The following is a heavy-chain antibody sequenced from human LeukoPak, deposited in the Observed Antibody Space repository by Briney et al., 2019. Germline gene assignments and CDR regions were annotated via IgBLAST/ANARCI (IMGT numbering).Heavy chain of an antibody. D-gene: IGHD3-10*01. Sequence: ASVKVSCKASGYTFTGYYMHWVRQAPGQGLEWMGRINPNSGGTNYAQKFQGRVTMTRDTSISTAYMELSRLRSDDTAVYYCAREANCYGSGSYYNVAYYYYYMDVWGKGTTVTVSS. J-gene: IGHJ6*03. CDR1: GYTFTGYY. V-gene: IGHV1-2*06. CDR3: AREANCYGSGSYYNVAYYYYYMDV. CDR2: INPNSGGT.